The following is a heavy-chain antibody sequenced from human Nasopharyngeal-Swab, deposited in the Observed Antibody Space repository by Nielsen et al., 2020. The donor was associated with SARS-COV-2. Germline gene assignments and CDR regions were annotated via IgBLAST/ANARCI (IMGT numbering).Heavy chain of an antibody. Sequence: SETLSLTCTVSGGSISSSSYYWGWIRQPPGKWLEWIGSIYYSGSTYYNPSLKSRVTVSVDTSKNQFSLKLNSVTAADTAMYYCARQWYCSGGSCYPPGAFDIWGQRTMVTVSS. J-gene: IGHJ3*02. CDR1: GGSISSSSYY. D-gene: IGHD2-15*01. CDR3: ARQWYCSGGSCYPPGAFDI. V-gene: IGHV4-39*01. CDR2: IYYSGST.